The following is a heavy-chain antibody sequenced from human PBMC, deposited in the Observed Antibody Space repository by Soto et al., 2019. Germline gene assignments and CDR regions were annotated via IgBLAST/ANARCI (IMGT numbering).Heavy chain of an antibody. CDR1: GFTFSDYY. J-gene: IGHJ5*02. V-gene: IGHV3-11*01. D-gene: IGHD2-15*01. Sequence: QVQLVESGGGLVKPGGSLRLSCAASGFTFSDYYMSWIRRAPGKGLEWVSYISSSGSTIYYADSVKGRFTISRDNAKNSLYLQMNSLRAEDTAVYYCAGDRTSKLLRRWFDPWGQGTLVTVSS. CDR2: ISSSGSTI. CDR3: AGDRTSKLLRRWFDP.